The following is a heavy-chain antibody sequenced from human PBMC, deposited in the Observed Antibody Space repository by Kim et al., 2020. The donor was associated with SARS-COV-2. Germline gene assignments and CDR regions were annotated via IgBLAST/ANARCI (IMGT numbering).Heavy chain of an antibody. V-gene: IGHV3-9*01. CDR1: GFTFGDYA. J-gene: IGHJ6*02. D-gene: IGHD3-10*01. Sequence: GGSLRLSCAASGFTFGDYAMHWVRQAPGKGLEWVSGISWNSGSIGYADSVKGRFTIPRDNAKNSLYLQMNSLRAEDTALYYCAKSMVRSYYGMDVWGQGTTVTVSS. CDR2: ISWNSGSI. CDR3: AKSMVRSYYGMDV.